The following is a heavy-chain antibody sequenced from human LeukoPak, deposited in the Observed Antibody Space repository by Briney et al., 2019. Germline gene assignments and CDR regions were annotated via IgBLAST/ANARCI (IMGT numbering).Heavy chain of an antibody. J-gene: IGHJ4*02. V-gene: IGHV4-59*12. D-gene: IGHD5-12*01. CDR1: GGSISSYY. CDR2: IYYSGST. CDR3: ARDASGYDPPDY. Sequence: PSETLSLTCTVSGGSISSYYWSWIRQPPGKGLEWIGYIYYSGSTNYNPSLKSRVTISVDTSKNQFSLKLSSVTAADTAVYYCARDASGYDPPDYWGQGTLVTVSS.